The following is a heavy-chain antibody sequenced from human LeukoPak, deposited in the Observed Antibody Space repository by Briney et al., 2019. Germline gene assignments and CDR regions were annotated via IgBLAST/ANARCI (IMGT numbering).Heavy chain of an antibody. CDR3: ARSLYYYGSDSFDI. V-gene: IGHV4-34*01. CDR1: GGSFSGYY. D-gene: IGHD3-10*01. Sequence: SETLSLTCAVYGGSFSGYYWSWIRQPPGKGLEWIGEINHSGSTNYNPSLKSRVTISVDTSKNQFSLKLSSVAAAGTAVYYWARSLYYYGSDSFDIWGQGAMVTVSS. J-gene: IGHJ3*02. CDR2: INHSGST.